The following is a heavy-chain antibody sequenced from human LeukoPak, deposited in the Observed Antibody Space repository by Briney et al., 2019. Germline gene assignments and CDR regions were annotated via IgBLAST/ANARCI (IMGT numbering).Heavy chain of an antibody. D-gene: IGHD4/OR15-4a*01. J-gene: IGHJ6*03. CDR1: GFTVSSNS. CDR3: AKGGGATPYYYYMDV. Sequence: GGSLRLSCTVSGFTVSSNSMSWVRQAPGKGLEWVSFIYSDNTHYSDSVKGRFTISRDNSKNTLYLQMNSLRAEDTAVYYCAKGGGATPYYYYMDVWGKGTTVTVSS. CDR2: IYSDNT. V-gene: IGHV3-66*03.